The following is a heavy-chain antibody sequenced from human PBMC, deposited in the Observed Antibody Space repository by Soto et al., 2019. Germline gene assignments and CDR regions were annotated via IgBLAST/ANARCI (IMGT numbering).Heavy chain of an antibody. CDR3: ATMGTPATGLYFFDY. Sequence: QVQLQESGPGLVKPSQTLSLTCTVSGGSISSGNYYWSWIRQPPGKDLEWIGFISYSGSTYYSTSLKSRVTISVDTSKSQFSLNLSFVTAADTAVYYCATMGTPATGLYFFDYWGQGSLVTVSS. CDR1: GGSISSGNYY. D-gene: IGHD2-15*01. CDR2: ISYSGST. J-gene: IGHJ4*02. V-gene: IGHV4-30-4*01.